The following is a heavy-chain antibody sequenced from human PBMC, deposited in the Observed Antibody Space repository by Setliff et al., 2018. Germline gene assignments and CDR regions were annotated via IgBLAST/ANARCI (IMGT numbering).Heavy chain of an antibody. CDR1: DGSSSSHY. J-gene: IGHJ6*03. CDR3: AGTVTTHYYYYYYMDV. CDR2: IHFSGTT. Sequence: SETLSLTCTVSDGSSSSHYWSWIRQPPGKGLEWIGYIHFSGTTNYNPSLKSRVTLSLDTSKNQFSLELSSVTAADTAVYYCAGTVTTHYYYYYYMDVWGKGTTVTVSS. D-gene: IGHD4-17*01. V-gene: IGHV4-59*11.